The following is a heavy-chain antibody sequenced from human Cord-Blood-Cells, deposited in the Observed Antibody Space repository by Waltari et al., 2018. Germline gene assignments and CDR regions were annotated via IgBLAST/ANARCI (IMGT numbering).Heavy chain of an antibody. CDR1: GGSFSGYY. V-gene: IGHV4-34*01. CDR2: INHSGRT. D-gene: IGHD3-22*01. CDR3: ASYYYYDSSGYYFDY. Sequence: QVQLQQWGAGLLKPSETLSLTCAVYGGSFSGYYWSWIRQPPGKGLEWIGEINHSGRTNYNPSLKSRVTISVDTSKNQFSLKLSSVTAADTAVYYCASYYYYDSSGYYFDYWGQGTLVTVSS. J-gene: IGHJ4*02.